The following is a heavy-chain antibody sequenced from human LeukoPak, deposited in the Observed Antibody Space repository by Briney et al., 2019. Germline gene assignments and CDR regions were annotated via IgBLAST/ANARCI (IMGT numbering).Heavy chain of an antibody. D-gene: IGHD3-22*01. CDR2: ISGSGGST. Sequence: GGSLRLSCAASGFTFSSYWMSWVRQAPRKGLEWVSAISGSGGSTYYADSVKGRFTISRDNSKNTLYLQMNSLRAEDTAVSYCAKDMYYYDSSGYLNPNWFDPWGQGTLVTVSS. CDR3: AKDMYYYDSSGYLNPNWFDP. V-gene: IGHV3-23*01. J-gene: IGHJ5*02. CDR1: GFTFSSYW.